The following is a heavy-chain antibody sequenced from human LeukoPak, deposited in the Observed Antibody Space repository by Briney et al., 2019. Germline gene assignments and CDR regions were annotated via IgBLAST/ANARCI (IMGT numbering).Heavy chain of an antibody. CDR1: GYTFTGCY. J-gene: IGHJ5*02. D-gene: IGHD6-19*01. Sequence: GASVKVSCKASGYTFTGCYMHWVRQAPGKGLEWMGGFDPEDGETIYAQKFQGRVTMTEDTSTDTAYMELSSLRSEDTAVYYCATDVPAASGWYRNWFDPWGQGTLVTVSS. CDR3: ATDVPAASGWYRNWFDP. V-gene: IGHV1-24*01. CDR2: FDPEDGET.